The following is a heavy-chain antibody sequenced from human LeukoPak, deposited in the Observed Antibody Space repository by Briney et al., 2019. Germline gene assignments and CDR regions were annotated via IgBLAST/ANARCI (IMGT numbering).Heavy chain of an antibody. CDR1: GGSISSGGYY. Sequence: PSETLSLTCTVSGGSISSGGYYWSWIRQHPGKGLAWIGYIYYSGSTYYNPSLKSRVTISVDTSKNQFSLKLSSVTASDTAVYYCARDWVAYGGNSAYYGMDVWGQGNKVTVSS. J-gene: IGHJ6*02. CDR3: ARDWVAYGGNSAYYGMDV. V-gene: IGHV4-31*03. D-gene: IGHD4-23*01. CDR2: IYYSGST.